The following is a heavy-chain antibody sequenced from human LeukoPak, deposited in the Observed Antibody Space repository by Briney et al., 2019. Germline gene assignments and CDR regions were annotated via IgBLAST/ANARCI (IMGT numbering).Heavy chain of an antibody. D-gene: IGHD6-13*01. V-gene: IGHV3-30*18. CDR2: ISYDGSNK. CDR3: AKDLIGGSWYGVDY. CDR1: GFTFSSYG. J-gene: IGHJ4*02. Sequence: GGSLRLSCAASGFTFSSYGMHWVRQAPGKGLEWVAVISYDGSNKYYADSVKGRFTISRDNSKNTLYLQMNSLRAEDTAVYYCAKDLIGGSWYGVDYWGQGTLVTVSS.